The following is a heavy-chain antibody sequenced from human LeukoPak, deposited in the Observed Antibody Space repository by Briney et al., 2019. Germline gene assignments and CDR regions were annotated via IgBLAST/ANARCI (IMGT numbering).Heavy chain of an antibody. J-gene: IGHJ5*02. CDR3: ARGGGGTVTTYTNWFDP. V-gene: IGHV3-21*01. CDR2: ISSSSSYI. Sequence: SGGSLRLSCAASGFTFSSYSMNWVRQAPGKGLEWVSSISSSSSYIYYAHSVKGRFTISRDNAKNSLYLQMNSLRAEDTAVYYCARGGGGTVTTYTNWFDPWGQGTLVTVSS. D-gene: IGHD4-17*01. CDR1: GFTFSSYS.